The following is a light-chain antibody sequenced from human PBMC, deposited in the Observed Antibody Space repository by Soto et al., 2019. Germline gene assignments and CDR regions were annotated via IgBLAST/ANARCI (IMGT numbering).Light chain of an antibody. V-gene: IGKV1-5*01. CDR3: QQYKSYKT. CDR2: DVS. J-gene: IGKJ1*01. Sequence: DIPMTQSPSTLSASVGDRVTITCRASQTISSGLAWYQQKPGKAPKVLIYDVSILESGVPSRFSGSGSGTEFTLTISSLQPDDFATYYCQQYKSYKTFGQGTTVEIK. CDR1: QTISSG.